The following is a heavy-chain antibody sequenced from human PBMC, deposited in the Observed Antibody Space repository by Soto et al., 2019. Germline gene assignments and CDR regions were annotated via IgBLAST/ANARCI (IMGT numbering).Heavy chain of an antibody. Sequence: SETLSLTCTVSGGSISSYYWSWIRQPPGKGLEWIGDIYYSGSTNYNPSLKSRVTISVDTSKNQFSLKLSSVTAADTAVYYCARSRGKSSDYWGQGTLVTVSS. V-gene: IGHV4-59*12. D-gene: IGHD3-10*01. CDR3: ARSRGKSSDY. CDR1: GGSISSYY. J-gene: IGHJ4*02. CDR2: IYYSGST.